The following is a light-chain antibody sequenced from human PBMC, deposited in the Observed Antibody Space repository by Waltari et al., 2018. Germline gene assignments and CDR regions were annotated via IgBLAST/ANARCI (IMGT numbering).Light chain of an antibody. J-gene: IGLJ2*01. CDR3: CSYAGSYTFGNVV. CDR1: SSDVGGYNY. Sequence: QSALTQPRSVSGSPGQSVTISCTGTSSDVGGYNYVSWYQQHTGKAPKLMIYDVSKRPSGVPDRFSGSKSGNTASLTISGLQAEDEADYYCCSYAGSYTFGNVVFGGGTKLTVL. CDR2: DVS. V-gene: IGLV2-11*01.